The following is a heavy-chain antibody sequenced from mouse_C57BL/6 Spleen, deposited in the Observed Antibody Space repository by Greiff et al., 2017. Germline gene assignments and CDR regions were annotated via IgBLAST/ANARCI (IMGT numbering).Heavy chain of an antibody. CDR3: ARHDNDGYYPDY. CDR2: ISSGGSYT. CDR1: GFTFSSYG. Sequence: EVKLVESGGDLVKPGGSLKLSCAASGFTFSSYGMSWVRQTPDKRLEWVATISSGGSYTYYPDSVKGRFTISRDNAKNTLYLQMSSRKSEDTAMYYCARHDNDGYYPDYWGQGTTLTVSS. D-gene: IGHD2-3*01. J-gene: IGHJ2*01. V-gene: IGHV5-6*01.